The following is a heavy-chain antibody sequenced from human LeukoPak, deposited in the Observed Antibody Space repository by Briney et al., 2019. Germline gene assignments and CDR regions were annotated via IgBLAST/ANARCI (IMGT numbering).Heavy chain of an antibody. J-gene: IGHJ4*02. CDR3: ARHVLTTGISRFYYNIGYFDY. CDR1: GGSFTYYY. V-gene: IGHV4-34*01. CDR2: INHAGAA. D-gene: IGHD4-17*01. Sequence: SETLSLTCAIYGGSFTYYYWTWIRQPPGKGLEWIGEINHAGAADYNPSLKSRVTISIDTSKNQFSLKLSSVTAADTAIYYCARHVLTTGISRFYYNIGYFDYWGQGTLVTVSS.